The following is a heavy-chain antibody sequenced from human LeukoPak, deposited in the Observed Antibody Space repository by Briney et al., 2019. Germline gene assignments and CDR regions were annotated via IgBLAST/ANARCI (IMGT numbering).Heavy chain of an antibody. J-gene: IGHJ4*02. CDR2: FSSSGSY. V-gene: IGHV3-21*01. CDR1: GFTLSSYS. D-gene: IGHD1-26*01. Sequence: PGGSLRLSCAASGFTLSSYSMNWVRHAPGKGLEWVSFFSSSGSYNYADSLKGRFTISRDNARNSLFLQMNSLRVDDTAVYYCATGGVRATSPLFIDYWGQGILVTVSS. CDR3: ATGGVRATSPLFIDY.